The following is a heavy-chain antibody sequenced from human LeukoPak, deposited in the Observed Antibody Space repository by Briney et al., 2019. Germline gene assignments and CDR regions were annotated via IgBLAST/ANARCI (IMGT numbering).Heavy chain of an antibody. Sequence: GGSLRLSCAASGFTFSSYVMHWVRQAPGKGLEWVAIISYDGSNEYYADSVKGRFTISRDNAKNSLYLQMNSLRAEDTAVYYCARDYDYGDLYFDYWGQGTLVTVSS. CDR3: ARDYDYGDLYFDY. CDR1: GFTFSSYV. D-gene: IGHD4-17*01. V-gene: IGHV3-30*04. CDR2: ISYDGSNE. J-gene: IGHJ4*02.